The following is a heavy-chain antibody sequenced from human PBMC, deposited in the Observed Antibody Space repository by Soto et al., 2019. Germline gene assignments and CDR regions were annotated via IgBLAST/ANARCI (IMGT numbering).Heavy chain of an antibody. Sequence: QVQLVESGGGVVQPGRSLRLSCAASGFTFSSYGMHWVRQAPGKGLEWVAVISYDGSNKYYADSVKGRFTISRDNSKNTLYLQMNSLRAEDTAVYYCAKNLGREEAFDIWGQGTMVTVSS. V-gene: IGHV3-30*18. CDR2: ISYDGSNK. CDR3: AKNLGREEAFDI. J-gene: IGHJ3*02. D-gene: IGHD3-16*01. CDR1: GFTFSSYG.